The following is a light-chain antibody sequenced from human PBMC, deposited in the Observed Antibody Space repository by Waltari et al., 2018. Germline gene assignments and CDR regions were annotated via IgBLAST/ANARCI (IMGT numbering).Light chain of an antibody. CDR1: QYISNN. V-gene: IGKV1-39*01. Sequence: DIQMTQSPYSLSASVGDRVTISCRASQYISNNLNWYQQKPGKAPELLIYGASSLQSGVPSRFSGTGSGTDFSLTISSLQPEDFATYSCQQSYSTPRTFGQGTKVEIK. CDR3: QQSYSTPRT. CDR2: GAS. J-gene: IGKJ1*01.